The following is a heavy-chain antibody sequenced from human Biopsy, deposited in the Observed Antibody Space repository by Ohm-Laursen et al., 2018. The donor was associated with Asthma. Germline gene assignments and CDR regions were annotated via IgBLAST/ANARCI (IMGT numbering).Heavy chain of an antibody. D-gene: IGHD2-2*01. CDR2: INSVFGTT. CDR3: ARKAGSCISRTCYSLDF. J-gene: IGHJ4*02. V-gene: IGHV1-69*13. CDR1: GGTFNTYV. Sequence: SVKVSCKSPGGTFNTYVIGWVRQAPGQGLEWMGGINSVFGTTTYPQKFQDRVTVTADDSTSTVYMELSSPRSEDTAVYYCARKAGSCISRTCYSLDFWGQGTLVTVSS.